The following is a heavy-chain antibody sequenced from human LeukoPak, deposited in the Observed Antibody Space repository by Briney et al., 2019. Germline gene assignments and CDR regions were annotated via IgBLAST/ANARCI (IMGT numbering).Heavy chain of an antibody. V-gene: IGHV4-30-4*08. CDR1: GGSISSSSYY. D-gene: IGHD2-2*02. CDR3: ATERGRYCSSTSCYRVGVY. CDR2: IYYSGST. Sequence: SETLSLTCTVSGGSISSSSYYWSWIRQPPGKGLEWIGYIYYSGSTYYNPSLKSRVTISVDTSKNQLSLKLSSVTAADTAVYYCATERGRYCSSTSCYRVGVYWGQGTLVTVSS. J-gene: IGHJ4*02.